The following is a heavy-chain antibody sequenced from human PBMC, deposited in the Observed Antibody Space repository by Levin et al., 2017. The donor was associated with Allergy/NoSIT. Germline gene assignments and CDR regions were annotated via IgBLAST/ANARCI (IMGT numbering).Heavy chain of an antibody. J-gene: IGHJ4*02. CDR1: GETISSSGDY. Sequence: PSQTLSLTCTVSGETISSSGDYWGWTRQPPGKGLEWIGSVYKSGDSYRNPSLKSRATISLDTSKNQFSLKLTSVTAADTAVYFCAREDGSGIHGSEFWGQGALVTVSS. V-gene: IGHV4-39*07. CDR2: VYKSGDS. CDR3: AREDGSGIHGSEF. D-gene: IGHD3-10*01.